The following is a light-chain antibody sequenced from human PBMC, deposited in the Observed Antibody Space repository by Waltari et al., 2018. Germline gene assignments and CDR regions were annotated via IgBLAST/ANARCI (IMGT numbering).Light chain of an antibody. CDR3: QSADGSANDVV. V-gene: IGLV3-25*03. CDR1: VLAKHY. CDR2: KDT. J-gene: IGLJ2*01. Sequence: SYELTQPPSVSVSPGQTARITCSGDVLAKHYSYWYSQWPGQAPVMVIYKDTERPSELPERFSGSSSGTIVTLTIYGVQAEDEADYYCQSADGSANDVVFGGGTKPTVL.